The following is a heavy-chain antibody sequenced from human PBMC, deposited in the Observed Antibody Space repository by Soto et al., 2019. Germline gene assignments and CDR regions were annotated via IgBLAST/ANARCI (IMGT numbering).Heavy chain of an antibody. D-gene: IGHD3-3*01. CDR2: IGSSSSTI. CDR3: ARDRGVVTIFGWPYGMDV. Sequence: PGGSLRLSCAASRFIFSAYSMNWVRQAPGKGLDWVSYIGSSSSTIYYADSVKGRFTISRDNAKNSLYLQMNSLRDEDTAVYYCARDRGVVTIFGWPYGMDVWGQGTTVTVSS. CDR1: RFIFSAYS. J-gene: IGHJ6*02. V-gene: IGHV3-48*02.